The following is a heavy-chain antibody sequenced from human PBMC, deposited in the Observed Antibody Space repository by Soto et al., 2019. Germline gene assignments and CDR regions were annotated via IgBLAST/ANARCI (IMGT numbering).Heavy chain of an antibody. Sequence: EVQLVESGGGLVQPGGSLRLSCAASGFTFSSYSMNWVRQAPGKGLEWVSYISSSSSTIYYADSVKGRFTISRDNAKSSLYLQMNSLRAEDPAVYYCARVFWLGSGSGTDVWGKGTTVTVSS. CDR1: GFTFSSYS. D-gene: IGHD3-10*01. J-gene: IGHJ6*04. CDR2: ISSSSSTI. V-gene: IGHV3-48*01. CDR3: ARVFWLGSGSGTDV.